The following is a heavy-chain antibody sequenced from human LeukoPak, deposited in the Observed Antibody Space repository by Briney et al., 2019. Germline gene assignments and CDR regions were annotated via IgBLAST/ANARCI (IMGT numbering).Heavy chain of an antibody. J-gene: IGHJ6*02. CDR3: AKESKSNYYQYYGMDV. CDR2: ISGSGGST. V-gene: IGHV3-23*01. Sequence: GGSLRLSCAASGFTFSSYWMHWVRQAPGKGLQWVSGISGSGGSTYYADSVKGRFTISRDNSKNTLYLQMNSLRAEDTAVYYCAKESKSNYYQYYGMDVWGQGTTVTVSS. CDR1: GFTFSSYW.